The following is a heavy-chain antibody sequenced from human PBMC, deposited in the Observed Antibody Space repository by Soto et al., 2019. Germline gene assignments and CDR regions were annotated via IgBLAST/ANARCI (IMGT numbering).Heavy chain of an antibody. J-gene: IGHJ6*04. CDR1: GYTFTSYG. CDR2: INPSGGST. V-gene: IGHV1-46*01. D-gene: IGHD5-12*01. Sequence: ASVKVSCKASGYTFTSYGISWVRQAPGQGLEWMGIINPSGGSTSYAQKFQGRVTMTRDTSTSTVYMELSSLRSEDTAVYYCGRTFEYRGTDHYVMDVWGKGPTVPVSS. CDR3: GRTFEYRGTDHYVMDV.